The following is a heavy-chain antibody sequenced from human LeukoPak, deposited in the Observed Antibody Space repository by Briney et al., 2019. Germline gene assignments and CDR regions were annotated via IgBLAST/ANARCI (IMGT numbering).Heavy chain of an antibody. Sequence: GGSLRLSCAASGFTFSSYGMHWVRQAPGKGLEWVAFTRDDGSIKYYVDSVKGRFTISRDNSKNTLNLQMNSLRTEDTAVYWCAKVHRSSWGICDYWGPGTLVTVSS. CDR3: AKVHRSSWGICDY. J-gene: IGHJ4*02. CDR1: GFTFSSYG. D-gene: IGHD6-13*01. CDR2: TRDDGSIK. V-gene: IGHV3-30*02.